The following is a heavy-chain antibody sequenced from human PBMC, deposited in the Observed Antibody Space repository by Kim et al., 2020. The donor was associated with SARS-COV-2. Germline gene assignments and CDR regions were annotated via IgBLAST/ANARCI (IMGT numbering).Heavy chain of an antibody. D-gene: IGHD5-12*01. J-gene: IGHJ4*02. CDR3: ARGVEMATITAY. Sequence: YYADSVKGRFTISRDKSKNTLYLQMNSLRAEDTAVYYCARGVEMATITAYWGQGTLVTVSS. V-gene: IGHV3-33*01.